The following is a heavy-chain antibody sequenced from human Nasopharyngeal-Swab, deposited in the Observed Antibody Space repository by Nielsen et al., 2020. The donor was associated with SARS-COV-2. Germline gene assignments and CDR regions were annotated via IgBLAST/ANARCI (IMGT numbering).Heavy chain of an antibody. CDR2: INSDGSST. CDR1: GFTFSSYW. CDR3: ARDYRTYYYGSGYYYYYGMDV. V-gene: IGHV3-74*01. J-gene: IGHJ6*02. D-gene: IGHD3-10*01. Sequence: GESLKISCAASGFTFSSYWMHWVRQAPGKGLVWVSRINSDGSSTSYADSVKGRFTISRDNAKNTLYLQKNSLRAEDTAVHYCARDYRTYYYGSGYYYYYGMDVWGQGTTVTVSS.